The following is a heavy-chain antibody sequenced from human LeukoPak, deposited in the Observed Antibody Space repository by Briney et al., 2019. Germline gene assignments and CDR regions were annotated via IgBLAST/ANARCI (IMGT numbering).Heavy chain of an antibody. Sequence: GGSLRLSCAASGLTFSSHDMHWVRQVTGKGLEWVSAIGTLADTFYSDSVKGRFTISRENAKNSLYLQMNSLRAGDTAEYYCATGRSRGWSYAFDIWGRGTMVTVSS. J-gene: IGHJ3*02. D-gene: IGHD6-19*01. CDR2: IGTLADT. CDR1: GLTFSSHD. V-gene: IGHV3-13*01. CDR3: ATGRSRGWSYAFDI.